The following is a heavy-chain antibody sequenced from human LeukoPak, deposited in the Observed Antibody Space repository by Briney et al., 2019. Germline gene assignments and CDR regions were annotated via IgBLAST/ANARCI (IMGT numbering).Heavy chain of an antibody. V-gene: IGHV4-61*01. Sequence: PETLSLTCTVSGGSVSIGNYYWSCIRQPPGKGLEWIGYIYYSGSTNYNPSLKSRVTISVDTSKNQFSLKLTSVTPADTAVYYCARVGGTNYYYYGMDVWGQGTTVTVSS. D-gene: IGHD2-2*01. CDR2: IYYSGST. CDR1: GGSVSIGNYY. CDR3: ARVGGTNYYYYGMDV. J-gene: IGHJ6*02.